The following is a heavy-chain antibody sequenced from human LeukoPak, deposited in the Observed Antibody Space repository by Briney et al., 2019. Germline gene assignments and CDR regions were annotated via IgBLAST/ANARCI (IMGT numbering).Heavy chain of an antibody. CDR1: GFTFSTYA. CDR2: IGGSDGRT. Sequence: PGGSLRLSCAASGFTFSTYAMSWVRQAPGKGLEWVSLIGGSDGRTRYADSVKGRFTISRDNSKNTLYLEMNSLRAEDTAVYYCARGSKRVVVVPADWGQGTLVTVSS. J-gene: IGHJ4*02. CDR3: ARGSKRVVVVPAD. V-gene: IGHV3-23*01. D-gene: IGHD2-2*01.